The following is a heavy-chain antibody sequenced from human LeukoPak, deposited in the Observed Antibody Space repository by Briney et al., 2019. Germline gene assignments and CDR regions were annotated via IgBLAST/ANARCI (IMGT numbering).Heavy chain of an antibody. CDR2: ITPNSGGT. J-gene: IGHJ5*02. Sequence: ASVKVSCKASGYTFSDYYIHWLRQAPGQGLEWMGWITPNSGGTTYAPKFHGRVTLTREMSSSTASLEVTSLTPDDTAIYYCARLEGLGYRGGWFDPWGQGTLVTVSS. CDR3: ARLEGLGYRGGWFDP. D-gene: IGHD3-16*02. CDR1: GYTFSDYY. V-gene: IGHV1-2*02.